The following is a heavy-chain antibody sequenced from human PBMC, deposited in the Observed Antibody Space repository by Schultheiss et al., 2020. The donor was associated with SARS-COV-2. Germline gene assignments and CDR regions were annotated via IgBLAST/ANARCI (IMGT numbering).Heavy chain of an antibody. CDR3: AREGDSQAKNYYYGMDV. CDR2: ISSSSSTI. Sequence: GGSLRLSCAASGFTFSSYAMSWVRQAPGKGLEWVSYISSSSSTIYYADSVKGRFTISRDNAKNSLYLQMNSLRDEDTAVYYCAREGDSQAKNYYYGMDVWGQGTTVTVSS. V-gene: IGHV3-48*02. CDR1: GFTFSSYA. J-gene: IGHJ6*02. D-gene: IGHD3-10*01.